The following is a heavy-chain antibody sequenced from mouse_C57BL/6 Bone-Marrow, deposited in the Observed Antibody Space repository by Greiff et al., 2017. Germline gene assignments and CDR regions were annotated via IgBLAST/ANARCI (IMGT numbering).Heavy chain of an antibody. CDR3: ATVTTLYYYAMDY. D-gene: IGHD2-5*01. J-gene: IGHJ4*01. V-gene: IGHV1-54*01. CDR2: INPGSGGT. CDR1: GYAFTNYL. Sequence: QVQLKESGAELVRPGTSVKVSCKASGYAFTNYLIEWVKQRPGQGLEWIGVINPGSGGTNYNEKFKGKATLTADKSSSTAYMQLSSLTSEDSAVYFCATVTTLYYYAMDYWGQGTSVTVSS.